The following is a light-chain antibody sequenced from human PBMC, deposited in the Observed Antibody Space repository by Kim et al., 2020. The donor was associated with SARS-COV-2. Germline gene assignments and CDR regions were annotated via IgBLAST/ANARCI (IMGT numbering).Light chain of an antibody. CDR2: KAS. CDR1: QSINKW. V-gene: IGKV1-5*03. Sequence: ASVGDRATITCRASQSINKWLAWYQQQPGKVPKLLIYKASSLDSGVPSRFSGSGFGTEFTLTISSLQPDDFATYYCQQSLSYPYTFGQGTKVDIK. CDR3: QQSLSYPYT. J-gene: IGKJ2*01.